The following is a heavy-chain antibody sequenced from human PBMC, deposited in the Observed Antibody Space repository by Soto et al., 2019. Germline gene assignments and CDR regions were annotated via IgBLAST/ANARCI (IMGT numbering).Heavy chain of an antibody. J-gene: IGHJ4*02. CDR2: IYWNDDK. Sequence: FCPKLVNTTQTLTQTCTFSGLSLRNSGVGVGWIRPPPGEAPEWLALIYWNDDKRYSPSLKSRLTITKDTSKNQVVLTMTDMDPVDTGTYYCAQRLGSRGSFDYWGQGSLVTVSS. CDR1: GLSLRNSGVG. D-gene: IGHD6-25*01. V-gene: IGHV2-5*01. CDR3: AQRLGSRGSFDY.